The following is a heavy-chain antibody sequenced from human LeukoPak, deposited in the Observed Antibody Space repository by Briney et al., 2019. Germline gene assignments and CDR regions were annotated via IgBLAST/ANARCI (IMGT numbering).Heavy chain of an antibody. V-gene: IGHV4-59*08. CDR3: ARRPAYYYDSSGYYDS. Sequence: PSETLSLTCTVSGGSISSHYWTWIRQPPGRRPEWIGYIHFSGSTKYNPSLESRVTISVDTSRTQFSLKLRSVTAADTAVYFCARRPAYYYDSSGYYDSWGQGTLVTVSS. CDR2: IHFSGST. J-gene: IGHJ5*01. CDR1: GGSISSHY. D-gene: IGHD3-22*01.